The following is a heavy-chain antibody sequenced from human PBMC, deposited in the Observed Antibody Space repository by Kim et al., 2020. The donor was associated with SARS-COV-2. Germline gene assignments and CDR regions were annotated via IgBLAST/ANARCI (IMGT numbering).Heavy chain of an antibody. CDR2: INTNTGNP. CDR3: AGNYDYIWGSYRITGYYFDY. V-gene: IGHV7-4-1*02. Sequence: ASVKVSCKASGYTFTSYAMNWVRQAPGQGLEWMGWINTNTGNPTYAQGFTGRFVFSLDTSVSTAYLQISSLKAEDTAVYYCAGNYDYIWGSYRITGYYFDYWGQGILVTVSS. J-gene: IGHJ4*02. D-gene: IGHD3-16*02. CDR1: GYTFTSYA.